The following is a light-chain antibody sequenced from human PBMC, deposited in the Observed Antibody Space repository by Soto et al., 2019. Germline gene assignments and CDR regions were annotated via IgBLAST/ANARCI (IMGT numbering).Light chain of an antibody. CDR2: GAS. V-gene: IGKV3-20*01. J-gene: IGKJ1*01. CDR3: QQYGSSPTT. Sequence: ERVMTQSPATLSVSPGERATLSCRASQSVGSNLAWYQQKPGQAPSLLIFGASIRATGIPDRFSGSGSGTDFTLTISRLEPEDSAVYHCQQYGSSPTTFGQGTKVDIK. CDR1: QSVGSN.